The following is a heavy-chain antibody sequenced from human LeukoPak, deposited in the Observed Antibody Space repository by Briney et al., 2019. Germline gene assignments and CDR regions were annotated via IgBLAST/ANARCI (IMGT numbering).Heavy chain of an antibody. CDR3: AICIAVAGTLDY. Sequence: ASVTVSCKASGYTFTSYGISWVRQAPGQGLEWMGWISAYNGNTNYAQKLQGRVTMTTDTSTSTAYMELRSLRSDDTAVYYCAICIAVAGTLDYWGQGTLVTVSS. D-gene: IGHD6-19*01. CDR2: ISAYNGNT. V-gene: IGHV1-18*01. CDR1: GYTFTSYG. J-gene: IGHJ4*02.